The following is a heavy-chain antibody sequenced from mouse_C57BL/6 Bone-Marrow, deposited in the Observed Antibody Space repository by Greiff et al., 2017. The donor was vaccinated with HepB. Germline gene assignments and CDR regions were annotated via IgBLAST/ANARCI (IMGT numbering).Heavy chain of an antibody. CDR2: ISDGGSYT. CDR3: ARGKIYFDY. CDR1: GFTFSSYA. V-gene: IGHV5-4*01. J-gene: IGHJ2*01. Sequence: EVQLVESGGGLVKPGASLKLSCAASGFTFSSYAMSWVRQTPEKRLEWVATISDGGSYTYYTDNVKGRFTLSRDNAKNNLYLQMSDLKSEDTAMYYCARGKIYFDYWGQGTTLTVSS.